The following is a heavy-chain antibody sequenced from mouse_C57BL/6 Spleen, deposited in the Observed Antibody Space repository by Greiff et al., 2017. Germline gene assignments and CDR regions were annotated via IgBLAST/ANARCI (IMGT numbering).Heavy chain of an antibody. CDR3: TRLGYGDYAMDY. J-gene: IGHJ4*01. V-gene: IGHV1-15*01. D-gene: IGHD3-2*02. CDR2: IDPETGGT. CDR1: GYTFTDYE. Sequence: QVQLKQSGAELVRPGASVTLSCKASGYTFTDYEMHWVKQTPVHGLEWIGAIDPETGGTAYNQKFKGKVILTADKSSSTAYMELRSLTSEDSAVYYCTRLGYGDYAMDYWGQGTSVTVSS.